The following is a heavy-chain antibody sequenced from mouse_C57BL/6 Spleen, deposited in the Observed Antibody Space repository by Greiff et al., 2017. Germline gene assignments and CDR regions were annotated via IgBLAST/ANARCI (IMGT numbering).Heavy chain of an antibody. D-gene: IGHD1-1*01. V-gene: IGHV1-64*01. CDR3: TRGATGVAHAY. CDR2: IHPNSGST. J-gene: IGHJ3*01. CDR1: GYTFTSYW. Sequence: VQLQQPGAELVKPGASVKLSCKASGYTFTSYWMHWVKQRPGQGLEWIGMIHPNSGSTNYNEKFKSKSTLTVDKSSSTAYMQLSSRSSEDSAVYYCTRGATGVAHAYWGQGTLVSVSA.